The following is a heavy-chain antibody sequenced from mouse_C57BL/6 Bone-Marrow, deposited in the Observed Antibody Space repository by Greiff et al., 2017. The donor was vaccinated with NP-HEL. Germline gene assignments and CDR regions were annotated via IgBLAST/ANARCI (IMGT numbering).Heavy chain of an antibody. CDR2: ISDGGSYT. J-gene: IGHJ2*01. D-gene: IGHD3-3*01. V-gene: IGHV5-4*01. CDR1: GFTFSSYA. CDR3: ARRGPYFDY. Sequence: EVQVVESGGGLVKPGGSLKLSCAASGFTFSSYAMSWVRQTPEKRLEWVATISDGGSYTYYPDNVKGRFTISRDNAKNNLYLQMSHLKSEDTAMYYCARRGPYFDYWGQGTTLTVSS.